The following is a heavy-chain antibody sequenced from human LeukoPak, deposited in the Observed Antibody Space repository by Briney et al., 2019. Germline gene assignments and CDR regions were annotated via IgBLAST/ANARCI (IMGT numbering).Heavy chain of an antibody. J-gene: IGHJ4*02. V-gene: IGHV3-23*01. CDR2: INGGGGGT. D-gene: IGHD4-17*01. CDR3: AKAQANYGDYYFDY. Sequence: GGSLRLSCTASGFTFSNYGMSWVRQAPGKRLQWVSAINGGGGGTYYADSVKGRFTISRDNSKNTLYLQMNSLRAEDTAVYYCAKAQANYGDYYFDYWGQGTLVTVSS. CDR1: GFTFSNYG.